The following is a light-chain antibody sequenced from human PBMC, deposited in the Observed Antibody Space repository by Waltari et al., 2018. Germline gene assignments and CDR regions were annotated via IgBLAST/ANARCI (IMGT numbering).Light chain of an antibody. CDR1: AGPVPNHHF. V-gene: IGLV7-46*01. Sequence: VLTQDPSLAVSPGRTVTLTCAASAGPVPNHHFPYWFQQKPGQAPRALIYDGTNRQSWTPARFSGSLVGGKAALTLSGAQPEDETVYYCLLSYAGARVFGGGTKLTVL. CDR3: LLSYAGARV. CDR2: DGT. J-gene: IGLJ3*02.